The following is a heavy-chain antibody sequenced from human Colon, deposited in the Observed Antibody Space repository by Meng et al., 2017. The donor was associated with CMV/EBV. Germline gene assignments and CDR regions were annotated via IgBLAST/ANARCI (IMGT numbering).Heavy chain of an antibody. D-gene: IGHD3-16*02. CDR3: ARVLRLGELSLMGF. CDR1: GYTFIDYF. Sequence: ASVTVSCKASGYTFIDYFIHWVRQAPGQGLEWMGWINPKRGGTNYAQKFQGRVTMTRDTSLNTVYMELNGLETDDTAVYYCARVLRLGELSLMGFWGQGTLVTVSS. V-gene: IGHV1-2*02. CDR2: INPKRGGT. J-gene: IGHJ4*02.